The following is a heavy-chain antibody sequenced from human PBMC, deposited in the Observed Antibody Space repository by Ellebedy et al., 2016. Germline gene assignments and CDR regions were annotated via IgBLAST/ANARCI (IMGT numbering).Heavy chain of an antibody. D-gene: IGHD4-17*01. J-gene: IGHJ4*02. CDR1: GFTFRSNW. CDR3: AMRGDYDLDY. V-gene: IGHV3-74*01. Sequence: GESLKISCAVAGFTFRSNWMHWVRQAPGKGLVWVSGINTDGSSTIYADSVKGRFTISRDNAKNTLYLQMNSLRAEDTAVYYCAMRGDYDLDYWGQGTLVTVSS. CDR2: INTDGSST.